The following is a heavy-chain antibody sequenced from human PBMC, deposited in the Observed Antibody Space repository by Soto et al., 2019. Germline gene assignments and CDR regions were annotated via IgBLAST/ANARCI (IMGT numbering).Heavy chain of an antibody. CDR3: ARSPLHFHCSGYYGPFDY. V-gene: IGHV1-18*01. CDR1: GYTFTSYN. J-gene: IGHJ4*02. CDR2: ISAYNGNT. D-gene: IGHD3-22*01. Sequence: ASVKVSCKASGYTFTSYNINWVRQAPGQGLEWMGWISAYNGNTNYAQKLQDRVTMTTDKSTSTAYMELSSLRSDDTAVYYFARSPLHFHCSGYYGPFDYWGQGTLVTGSS.